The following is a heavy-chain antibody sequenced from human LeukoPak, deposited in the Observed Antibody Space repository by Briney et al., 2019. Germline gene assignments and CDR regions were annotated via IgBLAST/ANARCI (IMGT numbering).Heavy chain of an antibody. CDR1: GGSISSYY. Sequence: PSETLSLTCTVSGGSISSYYWSWIRQPPGKGLEWIGCIYYSGSTNYNPSLKSRVTISVDTSKNQFSLKLSSVTAADTAVYYCARHYDSSGYYSTRAFDIWGQGTMVTVSS. D-gene: IGHD3-22*01. CDR2: IYYSGST. V-gene: IGHV4-59*08. CDR3: ARHYDSSGYYSTRAFDI. J-gene: IGHJ3*02.